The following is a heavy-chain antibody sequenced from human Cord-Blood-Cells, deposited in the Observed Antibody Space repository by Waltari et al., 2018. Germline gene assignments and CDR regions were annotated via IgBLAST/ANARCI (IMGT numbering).Heavy chain of an antibody. CDR2: IYYSGST. CDR3: ARARRDGYNPFDY. CDR1: GGSISSGGSY. V-gene: IGHV4-31*03. Sequence: QVQLQESGPGLVKPSQTLSLTCTVSGGSISSGGSYWSWIRQPPGKGLEWIGYIYYSGSTYYNPSLKSRVTISVDTSKNQFSLKLSSVTAADTAVYYCARARRDGYNPFDYWGQGTLVTVSS. D-gene: IGHD5-12*01. J-gene: IGHJ4*02.